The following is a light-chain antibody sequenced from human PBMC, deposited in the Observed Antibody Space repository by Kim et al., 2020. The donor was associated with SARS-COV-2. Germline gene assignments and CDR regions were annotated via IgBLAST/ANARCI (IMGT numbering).Light chain of an antibody. J-gene: IGLJ1*01. V-gene: IGLV3-21*04. Sequence: SYERTQPPSVSVAPGKTARITCGGNNIGSKSVHWYQQKPGQAPMLVIYYDSDRPSGIPERFSGSNSGNTATLTISRVEAGDEADYYCQVWDSSSDHYVFGTGTKVTVL. CDR3: QVWDSSSDHYV. CDR2: YDS. CDR1: NIGSKS.